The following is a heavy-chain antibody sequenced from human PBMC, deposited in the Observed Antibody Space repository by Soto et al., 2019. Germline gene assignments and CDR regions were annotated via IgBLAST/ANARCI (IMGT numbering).Heavy chain of an antibody. V-gene: IGHV3-23*01. CDR1: GFTFSSYA. Sequence: GGSLRLSCAASGFTFSSYAMNWVHQAPGKGLEWVSAISGSGGSTYYADSVKGRFTISRDNSKNTLYLQMNSLRADDTAVYYCAKDKTAMVGPDDYWGQGTLVTVSS. CDR3: AKDKTAMVGPDDY. J-gene: IGHJ4*02. D-gene: IGHD5-18*01. CDR2: ISGSGGST.